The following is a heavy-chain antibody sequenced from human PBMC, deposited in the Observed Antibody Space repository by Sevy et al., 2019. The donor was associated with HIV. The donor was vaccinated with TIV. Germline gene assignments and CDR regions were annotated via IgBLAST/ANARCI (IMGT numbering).Heavy chain of an antibody. V-gene: IGHV3-23*01. J-gene: IGHJ4*02. CDR2: LSFGCGKI. CDR3: AREGCTRPHDY. Sequence: GGSRRLSCAASGFAFYDYSIRWIRQAPGKGLEWVATLSFGCGKINYADSVKARFTISRDNSKNSFYLQMDNLRVEDTALYYCAREGCTRPHDYWGQGTRVTVSS. CDR1: GFAFYDYS. D-gene: IGHD2-8*01.